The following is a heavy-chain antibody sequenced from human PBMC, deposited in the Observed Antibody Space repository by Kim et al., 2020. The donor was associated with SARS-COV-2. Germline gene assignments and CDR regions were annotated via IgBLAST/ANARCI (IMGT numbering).Heavy chain of an antibody. CDR1: GYTFTGYY. V-gene: IGHV1-2*02. CDR2: INPNSGGT. J-gene: IGHJ4*02. CDR3: ARETASRTVVSQDFDY. Sequence: ASVKVSCKASGYTFTGYYMHWVRQAPGQGLEWMGWINPNSGGTNYAQKFQGRVTMTRDTSISTAYMELSRLRSDDTAVYYCARETASRTVVSQDFDYWGQGTLVTVSS. D-gene: IGHD2-8*02.